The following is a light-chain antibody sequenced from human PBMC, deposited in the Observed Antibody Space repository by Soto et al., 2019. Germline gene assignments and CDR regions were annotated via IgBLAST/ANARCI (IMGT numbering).Light chain of an antibody. V-gene: IGLV1-40*01. Sequence: QSVLTQPPSVSGAPGQRVTLSCTGSSSNIGAGYDVHWCQQLPGTAPKLLIYGNSNRPSGVPDRFSGSKSGTSASLAITGLQAEDEADYYCQSYDSSLSVYVFGTGTKVTVL. CDR3: QSYDSSLSVYV. CDR1: SSNIGAGYD. CDR2: GNS. J-gene: IGLJ1*01.